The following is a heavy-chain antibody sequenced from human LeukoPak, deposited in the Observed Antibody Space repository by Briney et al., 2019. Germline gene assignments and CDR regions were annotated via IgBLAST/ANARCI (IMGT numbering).Heavy chain of an antibody. J-gene: IGHJ4*02. Sequence: HPGGSLRLSCAASGFTFDRYWMHWVRQTPGKRLVWVSRINQDGRYITYADSVQGRFTISRDTAKNTLFLQMNSLRAEDTAVYYCARESRVGGALQDWGQGALVTVSS. V-gene: IGHV3-74*01. D-gene: IGHD1-26*01. CDR1: GFTFDRYW. CDR2: INQDGRYI. CDR3: ARESRVGGALQD.